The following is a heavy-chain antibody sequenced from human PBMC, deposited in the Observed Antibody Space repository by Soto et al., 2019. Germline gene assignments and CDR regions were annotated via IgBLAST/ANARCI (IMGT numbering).Heavy chain of an antibody. J-gene: IGHJ4*02. Sequence: EVQLLESGGGLVQPGGSLGLSCAASGFTFSSCAMSWVRQAPGKGLEWVSGITNSGGTAYYADSVKGRFTISRDNSNKILHLQMNSLTGEDTAVYYCAKDRSGSRPYYFDHWGQGILVTVST. V-gene: IGHV3-23*01. D-gene: IGHD1-26*01. CDR2: ITNSGGTA. CDR1: GFTFSSCA. CDR3: AKDRSGSRPYYFDH.